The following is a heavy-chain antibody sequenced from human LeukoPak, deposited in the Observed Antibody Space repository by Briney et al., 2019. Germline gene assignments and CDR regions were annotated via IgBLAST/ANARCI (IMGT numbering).Heavy chain of an antibody. CDR1: GYSFTSNW. Sequence: GGSLKISCKASGYSFTSNWIAWVRQMPGKGLEMMGIIFPGDSNTRYSPSFQGQVTISVDKSISAAYLQWSSLKASDTARYYCARQGCSSTSCHTIDYWGQGTLATVSS. CDR2: IFPGDSNT. J-gene: IGHJ4*02. D-gene: IGHD2-2*02. V-gene: IGHV5-51*01. CDR3: ARQGCSSTSCHTIDY.